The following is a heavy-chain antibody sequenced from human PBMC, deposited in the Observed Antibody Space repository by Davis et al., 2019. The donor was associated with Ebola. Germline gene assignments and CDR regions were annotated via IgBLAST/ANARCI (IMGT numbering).Heavy chain of an antibody. Sequence: GESLKISCAASGFTFSSYGMHWVRQAPGKGLEWVAVISYDGSNKYYADSVKGRFTISRDNSKKTLYLQMNSLRAEDTAVYYCARQGIFGVVIFGYWGQGTLVTVSS. V-gene: IGHV3-30*03. D-gene: IGHD3-3*01. CDR1: GFTFSSYG. J-gene: IGHJ4*02. CDR3: ARQGIFGVVIFGY. CDR2: ISYDGSNK.